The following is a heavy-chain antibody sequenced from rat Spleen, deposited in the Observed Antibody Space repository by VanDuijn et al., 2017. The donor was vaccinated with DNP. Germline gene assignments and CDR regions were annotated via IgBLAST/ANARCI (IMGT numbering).Heavy chain of an antibody. CDR3: ARPDY. CDR2: ITSGRGST. Sequence: EVQLVVTGGGLVQPGRSLKLSCAASGITFTNSGMHWIRQAPTKGLDWVASITSGRGSTYYPDSVKGRFTISRDNAKSTLYLQMNSLRSEDTATYYCARPDYWGQGVIVTVSS. CDR1: GITFTNSG. J-gene: IGHJ2*01. V-gene: IGHV5-19*01.